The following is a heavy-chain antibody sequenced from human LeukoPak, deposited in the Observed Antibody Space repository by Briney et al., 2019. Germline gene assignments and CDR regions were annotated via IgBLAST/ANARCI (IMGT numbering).Heavy chain of an antibody. D-gene: IGHD3-10*01. V-gene: IGHV3-23*01. CDR2: ISGSGGST. J-gene: IGHJ4*02. Sequence: PGGSLRLSCAASGFTFSSYAMSWVRQAPGKGLEWVSAISGSGGSTYYADSVKGRFPISRDNSKNTLYLQMNSLRAEDTAVYYCATQYYYGSGSYTPYFDYWGQGTLVTVSS. CDR1: GFTFSSYA. CDR3: ATQYYYGSGSYTPYFDY.